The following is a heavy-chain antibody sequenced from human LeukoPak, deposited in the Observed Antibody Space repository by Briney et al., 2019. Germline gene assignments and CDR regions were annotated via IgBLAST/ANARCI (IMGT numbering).Heavy chain of an antibody. CDR3: AKWGDYDVLTGYYDPDN. CDR2: IVGSGANT. V-gene: IGHV3-23*01. Sequence: PGASLRLACAASGFIFSNYAMSWARHAPGKGLEWVSAIVGSGANTYYADSVKGRFTISRDNPRNTLYLQMNSLRAEDTAVYYCAKWGDYDVLTGYYDPDNWGQGTLVTVSS. J-gene: IGHJ4*02. CDR1: GFIFSNYA. D-gene: IGHD3-9*01.